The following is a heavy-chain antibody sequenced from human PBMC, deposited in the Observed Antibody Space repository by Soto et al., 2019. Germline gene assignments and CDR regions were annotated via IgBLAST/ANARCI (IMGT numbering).Heavy chain of an antibody. V-gene: IGHV1-18*01. CDR3: ARALRFLEWGYTYGDY. CDR2: ISAYNGNT. Sequence: ASVKVSCKASGYTFTSYGISWVRQAPGQGLEWMGWISAYNGNTNYAQKLQGRVTMTTDTSTSTAYMELRSLRSDDTAVYYCARALRFLEWGYTYGDYWGQGTLVTVSS. J-gene: IGHJ4*02. D-gene: IGHD3-3*01. CDR1: GYTFTSYG.